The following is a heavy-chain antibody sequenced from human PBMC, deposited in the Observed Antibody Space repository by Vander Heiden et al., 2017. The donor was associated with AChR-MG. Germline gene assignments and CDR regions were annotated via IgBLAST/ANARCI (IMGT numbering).Heavy chain of an antibody. CDR3: ARAHLVGATIYWFDP. CDR2: IIPIFGTA. V-gene: IGHV1-69*01. J-gene: IGHJ5*02. Sequence: QVQLVQSGAEVKKPGSSVKVSCKASGGPFSSYAISWVRQAPGQGLGWMGGIIPIFGTANYAQKFQGRVTITADESTSTAYMELSSLRSEDTAVYYCARAHLVGATIYWFDPWGQGTLVTVSS. D-gene: IGHD1-26*01. CDR1: GGPFSSYA.